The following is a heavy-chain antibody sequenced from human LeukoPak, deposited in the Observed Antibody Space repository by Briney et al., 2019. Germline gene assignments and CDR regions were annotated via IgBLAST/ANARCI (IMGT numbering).Heavy chain of an antibody. V-gene: IGHV4-39*07. J-gene: IGHJ4*02. D-gene: IGHD6-13*01. CDR1: GGSISSSSYY. CDR3: ARFPLSYSSSWYGGFDY. Sequence: SETLSLTCTVSGGSISSSSYYWGWIRQPPGKGLEWIGSIYYSGSTYYNPSLKSRVTISVDTSKNQFSLKLSSVTAADTAVYYCARFPLSYSSSWYGGFDYWGQGTLVTVSS. CDR2: IYYSGST.